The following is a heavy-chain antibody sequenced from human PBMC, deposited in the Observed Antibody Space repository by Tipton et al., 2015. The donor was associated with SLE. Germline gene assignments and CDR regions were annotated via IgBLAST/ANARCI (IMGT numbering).Heavy chain of an antibody. V-gene: IGHV3-30*04. D-gene: IGHD3-10*01. CDR1: GFTFSSYA. CDR2: ISYDGSNK. CDR3: ARTLLWTTDYYGMDV. Sequence: RSLRLSCAASGFTFSSYAMHWVRQAPGKGLEWVAVISYDGSNKYYADSVKGRFTISRDNSKNTLYLQMNSLRAEDTAVYYCARTLLWTTDYYGMDVWGQGTTVTVSS. J-gene: IGHJ6*02.